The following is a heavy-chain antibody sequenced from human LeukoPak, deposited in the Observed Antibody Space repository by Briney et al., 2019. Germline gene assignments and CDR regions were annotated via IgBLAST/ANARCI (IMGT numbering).Heavy chain of an antibody. D-gene: IGHD1-26*01. CDR2: IYYSGST. CDR3: ARAPQGWEVVDY. J-gene: IGHJ4*02. Sequence: SETLSLTCTVSGGSIHGYYWTWVRQPPGKGLEWIGFIYYSGSTQYNPSLKSRATILVDTSNNQFSLMLSSVTAADTAVYYCARAPQGWEVVDYWGQGTLVTVSS. V-gene: IGHV4-59*08. CDR1: GGSIHGYY.